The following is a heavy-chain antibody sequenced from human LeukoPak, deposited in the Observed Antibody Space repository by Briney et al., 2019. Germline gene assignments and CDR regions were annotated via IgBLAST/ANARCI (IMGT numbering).Heavy chain of an antibody. J-gene: IGHJ6*03. CDR3: ASQVAGSRYYYYYYMDV. D-gene: IGHD6-19*01. CDR2: IYYSGST. Sequence: PSETLSLTCTVSGGSISSSSYYWGWIRQPPGKGLEWIGSIYYSGSTYYNPSLKSRVTISVDTSKNQFSLKLSSVTAADTAVYYCASQVAGSRYYYYYYMDVWGKGTTVTVSS. V-gene: IGHV4-39*01. CDR1: GGSISSSSYY.